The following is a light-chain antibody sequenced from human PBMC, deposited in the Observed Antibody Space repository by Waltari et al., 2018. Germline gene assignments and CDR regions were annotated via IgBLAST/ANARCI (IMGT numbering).Light chain of an antibody. J-gene: IGKJ4*01. Sequence: DIVLTQSRATLSLSPGERATLSCRASQNFSNYLAWYQQKPGQAPRLLIYDASKTFTGTPARFSGSGSGTDFTLTIGSLEPDDFAVYYCQQRLNWPVTFGGGTKVEIK. CDR1: QNFSNY. V-gene: IGKV3-11*01. CDR2: DAS. CDR3: QQRLNWPVT.